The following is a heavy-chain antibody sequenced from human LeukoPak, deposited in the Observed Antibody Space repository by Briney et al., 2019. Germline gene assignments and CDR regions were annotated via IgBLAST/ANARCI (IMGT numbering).Heavy chain of an antibody. V-gene: IGHV3-21*01. D-gene: IGHD3-16*01. CDR1: GFTFSSYS. CDR2: ISSSSSYI. CDR3: ARDLGAPDY. Sequence: GGSLRLSCAASGFTFSSYSMNWVRQAPGQGLEWVSSISSSSSYIYYADSVKGRFTISSDNAKNSLYRQMNSLRAEDTAVYYCARDLGAPDYWGEGTLVTVSS. J-gene: IGHJ4*02.